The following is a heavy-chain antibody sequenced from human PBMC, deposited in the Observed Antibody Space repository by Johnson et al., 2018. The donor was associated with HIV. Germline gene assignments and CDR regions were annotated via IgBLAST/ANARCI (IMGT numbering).Heavy chain of an antibody. V-gene: IGHV3-30*02. CDR3: ARARDWNYGDI. Sequence: QMQLVESGGGVVRPGGSLRLSCAASGFTFDDYGMTWVRQAPGKGLEWVAFIRFDGSSKYYTDSVKGLSTISRDNSNNTLYLHMNSLRPDDTGVYYCARARDWNYGDIWGQGTMVTVSS. CDR1: GFTFDDYG. J-gene: IGHJ3*02. D-gene: IGHD1-7*01. CDR2: IRFDGSSK.